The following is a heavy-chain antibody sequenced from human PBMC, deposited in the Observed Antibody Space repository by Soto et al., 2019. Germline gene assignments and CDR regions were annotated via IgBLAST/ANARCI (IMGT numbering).Heavy chain of an antibody. CDR1: EFTFSSCW. D-gene: IGHD2-2*01. J-gene: IGHJ6*02. Sequence: PGGSVRLSCTASEFTFSSCWKSWARLAPGKTLEWVANIKQDGSEKYYVDSVKGRFTISRDNAKNSLYLQMNSLRAENTAVYYCARDSPPPDIVVVPAAMPGGYYGMDVWGQGTTVTVSS. V-gene: IGHV3-7*05. CDR3: ARDSPPPDIVVVPAAMPGGYYGMDV. CDR2: IKQDGSEK.